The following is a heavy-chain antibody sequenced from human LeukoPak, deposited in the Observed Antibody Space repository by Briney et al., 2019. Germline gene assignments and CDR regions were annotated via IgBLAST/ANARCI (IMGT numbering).Heavy chain of an antibody. D-gene: IGHD6-13*01. Sequence: GGSLRLSCAASGFTVSNNYMSWVRQAPGKGLEWVSIIYSGGSTYYADSVRGRFSISRNNSKNMLYLQMNSLRADDTAVYYCARGLQQQLGWFDPWGQGTLVTVSS. CDR1: GFTVSNNY. J-gene: IGHJ5*02. CDR3: ARGLQQQLGWFDP. CDR2: IYSGGST. V-gene: IGHV3-53*04.